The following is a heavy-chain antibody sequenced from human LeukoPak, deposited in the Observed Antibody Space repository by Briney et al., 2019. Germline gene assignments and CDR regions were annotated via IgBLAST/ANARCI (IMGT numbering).Heavy chain of an antibody. D-gene: IGHD3-10*01. CDR1: GFTFRNAW. J-gene: IGHJ4*02. CDR3: TTGSTSDYGSGSYTTIGY. V-gene: IGHV3-15*01. CDR2: IKSKNNGGTT. Sequence: GGSLRLSCAASGFTFRNAWMSWVRQAPGKGLEWVGRIKSKNNGGTTDYAAPVTGRFTISRDDSRNTLYLQMNSLKTEDTGVYYCTTGSTSDYGSGSYTTIGYWGQGTLVTVSS.